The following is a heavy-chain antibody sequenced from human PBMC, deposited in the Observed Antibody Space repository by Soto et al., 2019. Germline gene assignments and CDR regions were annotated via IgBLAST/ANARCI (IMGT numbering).Heavy chain of an antibody. CDR2: IWSDGSNQ. J-gene: IGHJ6*03. Sequence: GGSLRLSCAASAFTFRRHGMHWVRQAPGKGLQWVGVIWSDGSNQRYAESVKGRFTISRDNSKNTLYLQMNSLRAEDTAVYYCARERTFGENNHNYMDVWGTGITVTVS. V-gene: IGHV3-33*01. CDR1: AFTFRRHG. D-gene: IGHD3-10*01. CDR3: ARERTFGENNHNYMDV.